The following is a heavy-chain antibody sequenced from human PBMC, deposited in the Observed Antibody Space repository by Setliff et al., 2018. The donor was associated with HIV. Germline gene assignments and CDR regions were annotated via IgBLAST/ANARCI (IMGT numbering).Heavy chain of an antibody. J-gene: IGHJ4*02. CDR1: GASVNSNNYY. V-gene: IGHV4-39*01. CDR3: ARLSLSLVRGIINSGDRFFDY. CDR2: IYYSGTT. D-gene: IGHD3-10*01. Sequence: SETLSLTCTVSGASVNSNNYYWGWIRQPPGKGLEWITSIYYSGTTYYNPSLKSRVTISVDTSKNQFSLKLSSVTAADTAVYYCARLSLSLVRGIINSGDRFFDYWGQGSLVTVSS.